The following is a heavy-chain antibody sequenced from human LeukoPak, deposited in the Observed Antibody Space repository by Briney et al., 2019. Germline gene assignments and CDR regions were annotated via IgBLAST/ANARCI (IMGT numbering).Heavy chain of an antibody. J-gene: IGHJ4*02. Sequence: GGSLRLSCAASGFTFSNYGMHWVRQAPGKGLEWVAIISYDGSNKYYADSVKGRFTISRDNSKNTLYLQMNSLRAEDTAVYYCAKDLGQWLVEDYWGQGTLVTVSS. CDR2: ISYDGSNK. D-gene: IGHD6-19*01. CDR1: GFTFSNYG. V-gene: IGHV3-30*18. CDR3: AKDLGQWLVEDY.